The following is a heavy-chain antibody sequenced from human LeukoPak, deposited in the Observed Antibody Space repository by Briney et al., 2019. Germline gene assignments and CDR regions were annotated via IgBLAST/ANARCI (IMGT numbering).Heavy chain of an antibody. Sequence: PGGSLRLSCAASGFIFGTYDMSWVRQPPGNGLEWVSTLACLDSSCTEYYSDSVKGRFSISRDKSRSTLSLQLNSLRVEDTAMYYCVRDSEGSFDYWGQGTLVTVSS. CDR3: VRDSEGSFDY. CDR2: CLDSSCTE. J-gene: IGHJ4*02. CDR1: GFIFGTYD. V-gene: IGHV3-23*01. D-gene: IGHD3/OR15-3a*01.